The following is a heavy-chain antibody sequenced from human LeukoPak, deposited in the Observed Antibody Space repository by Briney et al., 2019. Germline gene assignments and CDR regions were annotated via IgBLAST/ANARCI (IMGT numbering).Heavy chain of an antibody. CDR3: AREGFPPRSIYCSGGSCYSSSWFDP. J-gene: IGHJ5*02. D-gene: IGHD2-15*01. Sequence: PSDTLSLTCTVSGDSISTRSYYWRWIRQPPGKGLEWIGTIHYSGSTYYNPSLKSRVTISVDTSKKQFSLKLSSVTAADTAVYYCAREGFPPRSIYCSGGSCYSSSWFDPWGQGTLVTVSS. V-gene: IGHV4-39*07. CDR2: IHYSGST. CDR1: GDSISTRSYY.